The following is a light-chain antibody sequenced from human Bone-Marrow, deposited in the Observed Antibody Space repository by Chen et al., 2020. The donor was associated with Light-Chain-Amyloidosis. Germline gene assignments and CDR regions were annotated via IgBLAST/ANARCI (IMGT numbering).Light chain of an antibody. CDR3: QSADSSGTYEVI. J-gene: IGLJ2*01. CDR2: RDD. Sequence: SYDLTQPPSVSVSPGQTARITRPGDDLPTKYAYWYQQKPGQAPVLVIHRDDERPSGISERFSGSSSGTTATLTISGVQAEDEADYHCQSADSSGTYEVIFGGGTKLTVL. CDR1: DLPTKY. V-gene: IGLV3-25*03.